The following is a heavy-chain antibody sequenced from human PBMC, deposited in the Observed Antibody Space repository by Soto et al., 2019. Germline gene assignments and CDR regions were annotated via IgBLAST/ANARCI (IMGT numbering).Heavy chain of an antibody. J-gene: IGHJ3*02. V-gene: IGHV3-23*01. D-gene: IGHD3-16*01. Sequence: GGSLRLSCVASGFPFSSYAMSWVRQAPGKGLEWVSGISGSGGRTYYADSVKGRFTISRDNSNNTLSLQMHILRVEDTAVYFCAKGGYYSLFDIWGQGTMVTVSS. CDR1: GFPFSSYA. CDR3: AKGGYYSLFDI. CDR2: ISGSGGRT.